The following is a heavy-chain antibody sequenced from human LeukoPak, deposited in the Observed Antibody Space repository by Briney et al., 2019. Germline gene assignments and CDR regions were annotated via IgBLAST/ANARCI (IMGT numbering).Heavy chain of an antibody. D-gene: IGHD3-22*01. V-gene: IGHV1-46*01. CDR3: ARGYDSSGYFQLGAFDI. J-gene: IGHJ3*02. CDR1: GYTFTSYY. CDR2: INPSDGST. Sequence: ASVKVSCKASGYTFTSYYMHWVRQAPGQGLEWMGIINPSDGSTSYAQKFQGRVTMTRDTSTSTVYMELSSLRSEDTAVYYCARGYDSSGYFQLGAFDIWGQGTMVTVSS.